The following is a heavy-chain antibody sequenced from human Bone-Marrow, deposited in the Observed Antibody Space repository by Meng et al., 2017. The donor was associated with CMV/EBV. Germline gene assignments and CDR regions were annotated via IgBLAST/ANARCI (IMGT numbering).Heavy chain of an antibody. CDR1: GFTFSSYG. J-gene: IGHJ4*02. CDR3: AKGSSPLLRYYFDY. CDR2: IRYDGSNK. V-gene: IGHV3-30*02. Sequence: GGSLRLSCAASGFTFSSYGMHWVRQAPGKGLEWVAFIRYDGSNKYYADSVKGRFTISRDNSKNTLYLQMNSLRAEDTAVYYCAKGSSPLLRYYFDYWGQGTLVTVSS. D-gene: IGHD6-6*01.